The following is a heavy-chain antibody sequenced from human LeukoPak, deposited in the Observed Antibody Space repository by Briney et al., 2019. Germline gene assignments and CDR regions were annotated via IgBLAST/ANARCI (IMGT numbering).Heavy chain of an antibody. CDR3: AKAGSHYDPNSWFDP. Sequence: GGSLRLSCAASGFTFSSYAMSWVRQASGKGLEWVSAISGSGGSTYYADPVKGRFTISRDNSKNTLYLQMNSLRAEDTAVYYCAKAGSHYDPNSWFDPWGQGTLVTVSS. CDR1: GFTFSSYA. V-gene: IGHV3-23*01. D-gene: IGHD3-22*01. CDR2: ISGSGGST. J-gene: IGHJ5*02.